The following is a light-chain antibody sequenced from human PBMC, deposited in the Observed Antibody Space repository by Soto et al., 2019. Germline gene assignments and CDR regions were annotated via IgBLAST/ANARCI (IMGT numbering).Light chain of an antibody. Sequence: DIVMTQSPDSLAVSLGERATINCKSSQSVLFSSNNKNYLAWYQQKPGQRPKFLIYWASTRDSGVPDRCSGSESGTDFALTISSLQAEDVGVYYCQQYYSTPLPFGGGTKVEI. V-gene: IGKV4-1*01. CDR2: WAS. J-gene: IGKJ4*01. CDR1: QSVLFSSNNKNY. CDR3: QQYYSTPLP.